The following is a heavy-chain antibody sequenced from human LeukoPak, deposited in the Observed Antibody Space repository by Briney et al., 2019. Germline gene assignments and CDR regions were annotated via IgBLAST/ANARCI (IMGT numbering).Heavy chain of an antibody. CDR2: IIPIFGTA. V-gene: IGHV1-69*13. D-gene: IGHD3-10*01. CDR3: ASLTYGSGSYWWFDP. CDR1: GYTFTSYY. J-gene: IGHJ5*02. Sequence: GASVKVSCKASGYTFTSYYMHWVRQAPGQGLEWMGGIIPIFGTANYAQKFQGRVTITADESTSTAYMELSSLRSEDTAVYYCASLTYGSGSYWWFDPWGQGTLVTVSS.